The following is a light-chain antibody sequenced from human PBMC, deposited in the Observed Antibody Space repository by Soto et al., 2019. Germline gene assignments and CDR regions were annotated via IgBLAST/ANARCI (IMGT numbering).Light chain of an antibody. Sequence: EIVLTQSPGTLSLSPGERATLSCRASQSVSSSYLAWYQQKPGQAPRLLIYGASSRATGIPDRFSGSGSGTDFTLTISRLEPEDFVVYYCPDTFGGGTKVEIK. CDR2: GAS. J-gene: IGKJ4*01. V-gene: IGKV3-20*01. CDR3: PDT. CDR1: QSVSSSY.